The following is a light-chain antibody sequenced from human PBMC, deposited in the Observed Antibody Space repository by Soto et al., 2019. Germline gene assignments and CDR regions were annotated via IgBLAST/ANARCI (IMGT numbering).Light chain of an antibody. CDR1: SSSTGAGYE. Sequence: QSVLTQPPSVSGAPGQRVTISCTGSSSSTGAGYEVHWYRQFPGTAPKLLIYDNNNRPSGVPDRFSGSKSGTSASLAITGLQDEDEADYYCQSYGTNLSSYVFGTGTKVTVL. CDR3: QSYGTNLSSYV. V-gene: IGLV1-40*01. CDR2: DNN. J-gene: IGLJ1*01.